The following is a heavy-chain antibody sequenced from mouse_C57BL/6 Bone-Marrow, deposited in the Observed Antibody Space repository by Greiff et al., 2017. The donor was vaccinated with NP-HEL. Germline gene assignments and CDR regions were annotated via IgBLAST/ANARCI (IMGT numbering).Heavy chain of an antibody. Sequence: QVQLQQSGAELVRPGASVKMSCKASGYTFTSYNMHWVKQTPRQGLEWIGAIYPGNGDTSYNQKVKGKATLTVDKSSSTAYMQLSSLTSEDSAVYFCARGISSFITTVVAGDYYAMDYWGQGTSVTVSS. CDR2: IYPGNGDT. CDR3: ARGISSFITTVVAGDYYAMDY. CDR1: GYTFTSYN. V-gene: IGHV1-12*01. J-gene: IGHJ4*01. D-gene: IGHD1-1*01.